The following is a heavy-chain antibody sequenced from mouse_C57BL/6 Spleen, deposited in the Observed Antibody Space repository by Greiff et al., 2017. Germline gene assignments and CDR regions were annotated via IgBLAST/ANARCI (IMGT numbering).Heavy chain of an antibody. CDR3: ARWGFLPAMDY. D-gene: IGHD2-1*01. CDR1: GYTFTSYW. V-gene: IGHV1-52*01. J-gene: IGHJ4*01. Sequence: QVQLKQPGAELVRPGSSVKLSCKASGYTFTSYWMHWVKQRPIQGLEWIGNIDPSDSETHYNQKFKDKATLTVDKSSSTAYMQLSSLTSEDSAVYYCARWGFLPAMDYWGQGTSVTVSS. CDR2: IDPSDSET.